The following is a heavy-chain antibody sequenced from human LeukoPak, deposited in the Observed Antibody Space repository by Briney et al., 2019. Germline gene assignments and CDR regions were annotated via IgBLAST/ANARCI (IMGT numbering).Heavy chain of an antibody. D-gene: IGHD2-8*01. CDR2: MNPNSGNT. J-gene: IGHJ5*02. CDR1: GYTFTSYD. CDR3: ARGLMSELRWSLFDP. Sequence: GASVKVSCKASGYTFTSYDINWVRQATGQGLEWMGWMNPNSGNTGYAQKFQGRVTMTRNTSISTAYMELSSLRSEDTAVYYCARGLMSELRWSLFDPWGEGTLVTVSS. V-gene: IGHV1-8*01.